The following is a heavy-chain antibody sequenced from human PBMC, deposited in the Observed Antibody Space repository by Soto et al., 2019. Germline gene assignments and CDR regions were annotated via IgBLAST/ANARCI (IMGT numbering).Heavy chain of an antibody. CDR3: ASEGGSGSPDWSFNV. J-gene: IGHJ2*01. CDR2: IFHSGST. CDR1: GGSISSGGYS. D-gene: IGHD1-26*01. V-gene: IGHV4-30-2*01. Sequence: QLQLQESGSGLVKPSQTLSLTCAVSGGSISSGGYSWSWLRQPPGKGLEWIGYIFHSGSTYYNPSLKSRVTISVDGSHNHFSLELRSVTAADPAVYYCASEGGSGSPDWSFNVWGRGTLVTVSS.